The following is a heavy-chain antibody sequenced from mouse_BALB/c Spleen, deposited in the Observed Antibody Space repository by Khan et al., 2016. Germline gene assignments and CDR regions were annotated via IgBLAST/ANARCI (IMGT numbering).Heavy chain of an antibody. V-gene: IGHV9-3*02. CDR2: INTNTGEP. Sequence: QLQLVQSGPDLKKPGETVKISCKASGYTFTNYGMNWVKQAPGKGLKWMGWINTNTGEPTYAEEFKGRFAFSLETSATTAYLQINNLKNEDTATYFCAEDYYGSNWFAYWGQGTLVTVSA. CDR3: AEDYYGSNWFAY. J-gene: IGHJ3*01. CDR1: GYTFTNYG. D-gene: IGHD1-1*01.